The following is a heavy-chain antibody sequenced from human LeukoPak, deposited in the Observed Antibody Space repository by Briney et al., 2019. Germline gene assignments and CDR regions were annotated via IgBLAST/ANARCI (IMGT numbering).Heavy chain of an antibody. D-gene: IGHD4-17*01. V-gene: IGHV4-59*01. J-gene: IGHJ4*02. CDR3: ASAYGDTWLGY. CDR1: GGSISSYY. Sequence: SETLPLTCPVSGGSISSYYWSWIRQPPGKGLEWIGYIYYSGSTNYNPSLKSRVTISVDTSKSQFSLKLSSVTAADTAVYYCASAYGDTWLGYWGQGTLVTVSS. CDR2: IYYSGST.